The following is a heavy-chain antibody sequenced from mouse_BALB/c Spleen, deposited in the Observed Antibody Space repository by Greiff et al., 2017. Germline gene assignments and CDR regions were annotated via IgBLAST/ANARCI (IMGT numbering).Heavy chain of an antibody. J-gene: IGHJ2*01. CDR2: IYPCDSYT. CDR3: TADSSGYVDY. D-gene: IGHD3-2*01. V-gene: IGHV1-69*02. Sequence: QVQLQQPGAELVRPGASVKLSCKASGYTFTSYWINWVKQRPGQGLEWIGNIYPCDSYTNYNQKFKDKATLTVDKSSSTAYMQLSSPTSEDSAVYYCTADSSGYVDYWGQGTTLTVSS. CDR1: GYTFTSYW.